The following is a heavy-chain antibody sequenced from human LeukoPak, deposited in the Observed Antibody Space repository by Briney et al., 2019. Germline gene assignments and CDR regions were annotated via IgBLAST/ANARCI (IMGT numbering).Heavy chain of an antibody. J-gene: IGHJ5*02. Sequence: PGGSLRLSCAASGFTFSSYGMSWVRQAPGKGLEWVSAISGSGGSTYYADSVEGRFTISRDNAKNSLYLQMNSLRAEDTAVYYCARECIAAAGNWFDPWGQGTLVTVSS. CDR3: ARECIAAAGNWFDP. D-gene: IGHD6-13*01. CDR1: GFTFSSYG. CDR2: ISGSGGST. V-gene: IGHV3-23*01.